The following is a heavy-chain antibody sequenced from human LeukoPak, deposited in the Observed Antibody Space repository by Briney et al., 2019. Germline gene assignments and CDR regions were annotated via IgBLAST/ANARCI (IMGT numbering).Heavy chain of an antibody. V-gene: IGHV4-31*03. CDR1: GGSISSGGYY. CDR2: IYYSGST. Sequence: SETLSLTCTVSGGSISSGGYYWSWIRQHPGKGLEWIGYIYYSGSTYYNPSLKSRVTISVDTSKNQFSLKLSSVTAADTVVYYCARLEYCSSTSCYKWSNNWFDPWGQGTLVTVSS. D-gene: IGHD2-2*02. CDR3: ARLEYCSSTSCYKWSNNWFDP. J-gene: IGHJ5*02.